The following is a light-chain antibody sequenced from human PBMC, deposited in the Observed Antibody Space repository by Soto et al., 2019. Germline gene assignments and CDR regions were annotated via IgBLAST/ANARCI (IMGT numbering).Light chain of an antibody. J-gene: IGKJ4*01. CDR1: QDISSW. CDR3: QQGNSFPLT. V-gene: IGKV1-12*01. CDR2: AAS. Sequence: DIQMTQSPSSVSASVGDRVTITCRASQDISSWLAWFQQKPGEAPRLLIYAASSLHTGVPLRFSGSGSVTDFTLTISSLQPEDFATYYCQQGNSFPLTFGGGTKVEIK.